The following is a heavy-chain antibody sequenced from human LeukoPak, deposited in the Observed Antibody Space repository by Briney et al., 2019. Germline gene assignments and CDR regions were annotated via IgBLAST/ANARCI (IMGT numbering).Heavy chain of an antibody. CDR1: GGSISGYF. V-gene: IGHV4-4*07. Sequence: PSETLSLTCTVSGGSISGYFWSWIRQPAGKGLEWIGRIYSSGSNNYNPSLKSRVTMSLDTSKNHLSLNLSSVTAADTAVYYCAREPTSGREPISGRPLDYWGQGTLVTVSS. D-gene: IGHD5-12*01. CDR3: AREPTSGREPISGRPLDY. J-gene: IGHJ4*02. CDR2: IYSSGSN.